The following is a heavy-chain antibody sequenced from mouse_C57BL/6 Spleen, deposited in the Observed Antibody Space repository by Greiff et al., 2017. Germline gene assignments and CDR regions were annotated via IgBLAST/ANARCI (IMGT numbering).Heavy chain of an antibody. Sequence: QVQLQQSGPELVKPGASVKISCKASGYAFSSSWMTWVKQRPGKGLEWIGRIYPGDGDTNYNGKFKGKATLTADKSSSTAYMQLSSLTSEDSAVYFCARYYYGSYAYWGQGTLVTVSA. CDR2: IYPGDGDT. V-gene: IGHV1-82*01. J-gene: IGHJ3*01. D-gene: IGHD1-1*01. CDR1: GYAFSSSW. CDR3: ARYYYGSYAY.